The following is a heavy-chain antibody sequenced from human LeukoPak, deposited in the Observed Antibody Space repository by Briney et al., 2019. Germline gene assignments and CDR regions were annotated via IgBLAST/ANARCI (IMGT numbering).Heavy chain of an antibody. Sequence: PSETLSLTRTVSGGSISSSSYYWGWIRQPPGKGLEYIGSIHYSGSIYYNLSLKSRVTISVDTSKNQVSLKLSSVTAADTAVYYCASRYRTSSAVGVFDLWGQGTMVTLSS. CDR2: IHYSGSI. J-gene: IGHJ3*01. CDR1: GGSISSSSYY. V-gene: IGHV4-39*07. D-gene: IGHD6-6*01. CDR3: ASRYRTSSAVGVFDL.